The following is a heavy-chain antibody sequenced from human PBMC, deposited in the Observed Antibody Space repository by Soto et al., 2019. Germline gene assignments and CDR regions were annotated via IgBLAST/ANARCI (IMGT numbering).Heavy chain of an antibody. Sequence: QVQLQQWGAGLLKPSETLSLNCAVYGGSFSGYYWSWIRQPPGKGLGWIGELNHRGSINYNPSLTSRVTKSVGTSKTECSLKLNTVTAADAAVFYCARGSRMRIPAASGRDYYYHGLDVWGQGTAVTVSS. CDR3: ARGSRMRIPAASGRDYYYHGLDV. V-gene: IGHV4-34*01. CDR1: GGSFSGYY. CDR2: LNHRGSI. J-gene: IGHJ6*02. D-gene: IGHD2-15*01.